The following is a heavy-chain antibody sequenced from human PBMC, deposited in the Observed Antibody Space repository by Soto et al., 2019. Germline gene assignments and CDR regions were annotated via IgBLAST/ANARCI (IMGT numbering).Heavy chain of an antibody. CDR1: GGSIRSGSHY. J-gene: IGHJ4*02. CDR2: IYYSGST. V-gene: IGHV4-31*03. CDR3: ASRMARAGYFDY. Sequence: PSETLSLTCTVSGGSIRSGSHYWSWIRQHPGKGLEWIGYIYYSGSTYYNPSLKSRVTISVDTSKNQFSLKLSSVTAADTAVYYCASRMARAGYFDYWGQGTLVTVSS. D-gene: IGHD2-8*01.